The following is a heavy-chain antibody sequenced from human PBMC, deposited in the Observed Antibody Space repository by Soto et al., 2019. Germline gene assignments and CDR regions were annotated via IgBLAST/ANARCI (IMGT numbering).Heavy chain of an antibody. CDR1: GYTFRNYW. V-gene: IGHV5-51*03. D-gene: IGHD3-16*02. CDR2: IYPGDSDT. CDR3: ARLGRGYCYTGSWDPPH. J-gene: IGHJ4*02. Sequence: EVQLLQSGTQVKKPGESLKISCEGFGYTFRNYWIAWVRQMPGKGLESMGIIYPGDSDTRYSPSFQGQVTISADKTLSTAYLQWSSLKASDSAMYYCARLGRGYCYTGSWDPPHWGQGTLVTVSS.